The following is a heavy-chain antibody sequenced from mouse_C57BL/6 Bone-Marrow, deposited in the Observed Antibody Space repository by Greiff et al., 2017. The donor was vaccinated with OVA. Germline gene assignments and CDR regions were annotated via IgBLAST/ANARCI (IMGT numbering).Heavy chain of an antibody. CDR1: GYTFTSYW. D-gene: IGHD1-1*01. V-gene: IGHV1-7*01. Sequence: QVQLQQSGAELAKPGASVKLSCKASGYTFTSYWMHWVKQRPGQGLDWIGYINPSSGYTKYNQKFKDKATFTADKSSSTAYMQASSRTEEDSAVYYCATYYYGDDWGQGTSVTVSS. CDR2: INPSSGYT. J-gene: IGHJ4*01. CDR3: ATYYYGDD.